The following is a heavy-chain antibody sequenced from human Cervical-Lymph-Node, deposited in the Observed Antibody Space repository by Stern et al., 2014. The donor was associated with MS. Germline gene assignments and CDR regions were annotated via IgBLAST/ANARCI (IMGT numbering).Heavy chain of an antibody. CDR1: GYTFTNYY. V-gene: IGHV1-46*01. D-gene: IGHD6-19*01. Sequence: QLVESGAEVKKPGASVKVSCKASGYTFTNYYMHWVRQDHGQGLEWMGIINPSGGSTSYAQKFQGRVTMTRDTSTSTVHMELSSLRSEDTAVYYCAREVAGHRLGMMDVWGQGTTVTVSS. J-gene: IGHJ6*02. CDR2: INPSGGST. CDR3: AREVAGHRLGMMDV.